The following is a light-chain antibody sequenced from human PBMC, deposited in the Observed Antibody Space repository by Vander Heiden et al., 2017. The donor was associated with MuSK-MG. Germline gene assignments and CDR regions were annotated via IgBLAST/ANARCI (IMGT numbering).Light chain of an antibody. J-gene: IGKJ1*01. CDR2: AAS. CDR1: RSITSY. Sequence: DIQMTQSPSSLSASVGDRVTIICRASRSITSYLNWYQVKPGEAPSLLIYAASSLQSGVPSSFVGGGSGTDFTLTITRLQPEDFATYYCLQSDIYPRTFGHGTKVEIK. V-gene: IGKV1-39*01. CDR3: LQSDIYPRT.